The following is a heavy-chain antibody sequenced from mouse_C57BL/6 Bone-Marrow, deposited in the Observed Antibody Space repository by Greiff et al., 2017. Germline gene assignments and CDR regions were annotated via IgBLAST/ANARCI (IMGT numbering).Heavy chain of an antibody. Sequence: EVQLVESGEGLVKPGGSLKLSCAASGFTFSSYAMSWVRQTPEKRLEWVAYISSGGDYLYYADTVKGRFSISRDNARNTLYLQMSSLKSEDTAMYYCTRVLLGFAYWGQGTTLTVSS. V-gene: IGHV5-9-1*02. CDR3: TRVLLGFAY. J-gene: IGHJ2*01. D-gene: IGHD4-1*01. CDR2: ISSGGDYL. CDR1: GFTFSSYA.